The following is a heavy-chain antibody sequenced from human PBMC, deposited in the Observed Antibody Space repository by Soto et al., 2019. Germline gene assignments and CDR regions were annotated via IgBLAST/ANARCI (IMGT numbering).Heavy chain of an antibody. J-gene: IGHJ4*02. D-gene: IGHD4-17*01. Sequence: SETLSLTCAVYGGSFSGYYWSWIRQPPGKGLEWIGEINHSGSTNYNPSLKSRVTISVDTSKNQFSLKLSSVTAADTAVYYRARSAGSYGDYDYWGQGTLVTVSS. CDR1: GGSFSGYY. V-gene: IGHV4-34*01. CDR3: ARSAGSYGDYDY. CDR2: INHSGST.